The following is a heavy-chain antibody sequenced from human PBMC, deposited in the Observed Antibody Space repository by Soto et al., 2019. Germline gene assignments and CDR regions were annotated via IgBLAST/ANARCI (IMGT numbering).Heavy chain of an antibody. CDR1: GFTVTNYY. CDR3: ARARTGSAYFDY. J-gene: IGHJ4*02. V-gene: IGHV1-46*03. D-gene: IGHD4-17*01. Sequence: QVQLVQSGAEVKKPGTSVKVSCKASGFTVTNYYMHWLRLAPGQGPEWMGLINPAGDTTSFAPKFRGRVTVTRHTSTSTIYMEIRVLRSDDTAFYYCARARTGSAYFDYWGQGTLVTVS. CDR2: INPAGDTT.